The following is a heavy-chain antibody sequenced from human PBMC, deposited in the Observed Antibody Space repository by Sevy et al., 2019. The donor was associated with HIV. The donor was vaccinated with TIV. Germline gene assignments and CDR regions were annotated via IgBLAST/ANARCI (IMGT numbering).Heavy chain of an antibody. Sequence: ASVKVSCKASGGTFSSYAISWVRQAPGQGLEWMGGIIPIFGTANYAQKFQGRVTITADESTSTAYMELSSLRSEDMAVYYCARGGIVAFNWFDPWGQGTLVTVSS. D-gene: IGHD1-26*01. CDR2: IIPIFGTA. CDR1: GGTFSSYA. J-gene: IGHJ5*02. CDR3: ARGGIVAFNWFDP. V-gene: IGHV1-69*13.